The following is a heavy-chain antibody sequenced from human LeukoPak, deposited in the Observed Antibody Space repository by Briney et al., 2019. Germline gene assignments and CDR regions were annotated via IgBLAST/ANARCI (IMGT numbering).Heavy chain of an antibody. CDR2: ISYDGSNK. CDR3: AKRATLTDFDY. D-gene: IGHD2/OR15-2a*01. J-gene: IGHJ4*02. V-gene: IGHV3-30*18. Sequence: PGRSLRLSCAASGFTFSSYGMHWVRQAPGKGLEWVAVISYDGSNKYYADSVKGRFTISRDNFKNTLYLQMNSLRAEDTAVYYCAKRATLTDFDYWGQGTLVTVSS. CDR1: GFTFSSYG.